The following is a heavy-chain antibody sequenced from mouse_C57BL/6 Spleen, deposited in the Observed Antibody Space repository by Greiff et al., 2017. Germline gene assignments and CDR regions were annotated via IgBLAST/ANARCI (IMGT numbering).Heavy chain of an antibody. D-gene: IGHD1-1*01. CDR3: ARPITTVVAKAMDY. CDR1: GYTFTSYT. V-gene: IGHV1-4*01. Sequence: QVHVKQSGAELARPGASVKMSCKASGYTFTSYTMHWVKQRPGQGLEWIGYINPSSGYTKYNQKFKDKATLTADKSSSKAYMQLSSLTSEDSAVYYCARPITTVVAKAMDYWGQGTSVTVSS. J-gene: IGHJ4*01. CDR2: INPSSGYT.